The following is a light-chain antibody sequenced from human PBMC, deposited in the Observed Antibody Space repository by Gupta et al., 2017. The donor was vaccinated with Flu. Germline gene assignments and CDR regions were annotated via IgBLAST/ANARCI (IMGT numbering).Light chain of an antibody. CDR2: KDD. CDR3: QAWDNNIVI. V-gene: IGLV3-1*01. J-gene: IGLJ2*01. CDR1: KLEDTY. Sequence: SFELTQPPSVSVSPGQTASITCSGDKLEDTYVCWYQQRPGQSPLLVVYKDDKRPAGIPDRFSGSSSGNTAALTISGTQAGDEDDYYWQAWDNNIVIFGGGTKLTVL.